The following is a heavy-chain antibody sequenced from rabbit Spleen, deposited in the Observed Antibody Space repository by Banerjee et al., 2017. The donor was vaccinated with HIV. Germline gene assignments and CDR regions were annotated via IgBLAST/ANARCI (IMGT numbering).Heavy chain of an antibody. D-gene: IGHD3-3*01. CDR3: ARDSGVGPYIDGYFNL. J-gene: IGHJ4*01. V-gene: IGHV1S45*01. CDR1: GFSFSDRDV. CDR2: IDSGDGGT. Sequence: QEQLVESGGGLVKPEGSLTLTCKASGFSFSDRDVMCWVRQAPGKGLEWIACIDSGDGGTYYANWAKGRFTSSKTSSTTVTLQMTSLTTADTATYFCARDSGVGPYIDGYFNLWGPGT.